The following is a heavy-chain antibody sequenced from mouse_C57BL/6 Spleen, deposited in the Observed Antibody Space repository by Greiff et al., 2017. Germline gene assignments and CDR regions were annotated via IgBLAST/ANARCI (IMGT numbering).Heavy chain of an antibody. Sequence: VQLKESGAGLVMPGGSLKLSCAASGFTFSSYAMSWVRQTPEKRLEWVAYISSGGDYIYYADTVKGRFTISRDNARNTLYLQMSSLKSEDTAMYYCTRDDSYFGYWGQGATLTVSS. V-gene: IGHV5-9-1*02. CDR1: GFTFSSYA. J-gene: IGHJ2*01. CDR2: ISSGGDYI. D-gene: IGHD2-4*01. CDR3: TRDDSYFGY.